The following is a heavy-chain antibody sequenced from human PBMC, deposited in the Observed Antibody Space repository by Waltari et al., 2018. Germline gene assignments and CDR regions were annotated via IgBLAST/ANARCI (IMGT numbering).Heavy chain of an antibody. D-gene: IGHD2-2*01. V-gene: IGHV3-21*01. CDR1: GFTFSSYS. CDR3: ARGTPPAANTFDY. Sequence: EVQLVESGGGLVKPGGSLRLSCAASGFTFSSYSMNWVRQAPGKGLEWVSSISSSSSYIYYADSVKCRFTISRDNAKNSLYLQMNSLRAEDTAVYYCARGTPPAANTFDYWGQGTLVTVSS. CDR2: ISSSSSYI. J-gene: IGHJ4*02.